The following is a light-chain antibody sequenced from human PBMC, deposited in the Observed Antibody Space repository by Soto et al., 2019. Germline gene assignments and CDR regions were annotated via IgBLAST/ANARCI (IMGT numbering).Light chain of an antibody. CDR1: SSDDGGYNY. V-gene: IGLV2-14*01. CDR3: SSYTISSTVV. CDR2: ELS. J-gene: IGLJ2*01. Sequence: QSALTQPASVSGSPGQSITISCTGTSSDDGGYNYVSWYQQHPGKAPKVMTYELSNRPSGVSNRFSGSKSGNTASLTISGLQAEDESDYYCSSYTISSTVVFGGGTQLTVL.